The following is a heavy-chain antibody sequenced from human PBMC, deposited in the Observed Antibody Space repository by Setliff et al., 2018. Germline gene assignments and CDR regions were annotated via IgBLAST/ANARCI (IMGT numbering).Heavy chain of an antibody. Sequence: ASVKVSCKASGYTFTSYDINWVRQATGQGLEWMGWMNPNSGNTGYAQKFQGRVTMTRNTSISTAYMELSSLRSEDTAVYYCARVRNLPWRNIAVAGTFGYWGQGTLVTGSS. J-gene: IGHJ4*02. V-gene: IGHV1-8*01. D-gene: IGHD6-19*01. CDR2: MNPNSGNT. CDR1: GYTFTSYD. CDR3: ARVRNLPWRNIAVAGTFGY.